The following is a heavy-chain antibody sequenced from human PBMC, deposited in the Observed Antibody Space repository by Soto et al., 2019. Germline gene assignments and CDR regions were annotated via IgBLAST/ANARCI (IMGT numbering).Heavy chain of an antibody. CDR2: ISAYNGNT. J-gene: IGHJ5*02. CDR1: GYTFTSYG. Sequence: ASVKVSCKASGYTFTSYGISWVRQAPGQGLEWMGWISAYNGNTNYAQKLQGRVTMTTDTSTSTAYMELRSLRSDDTAVYYCARDFWSGYFTGYNWFDPWGQGTLVTVSS. D-gene: IGHD3-3*01. V-gene: IGHV1-18*01. CDR3: ARDFWSGYFTGYNWFDP.